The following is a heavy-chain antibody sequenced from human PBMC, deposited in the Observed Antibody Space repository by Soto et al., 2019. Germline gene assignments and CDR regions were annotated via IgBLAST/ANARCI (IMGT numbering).Heavy chain of an antibody. J-gene: IGHJ5*01. CDR1: GGSISSYY. CDR3: ARDGDYSRRWYDY. V-gene: IGHV4-59*01. CDR2: IYYSGST. Sequence: PSETLSLTCTVSGGSISSYYWSWIRQPPGKGLEWIGYIYYSGSTNYNPSLKSRVTISVDTSKNQFSLKLSSVNDADTAVYYCARDGDYSRRWYDYWGQGYMVPVSS. D-gene: IGHD6-13*01.